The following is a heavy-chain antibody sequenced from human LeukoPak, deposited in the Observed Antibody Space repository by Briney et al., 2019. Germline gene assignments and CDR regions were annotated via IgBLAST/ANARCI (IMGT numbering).Heavy chain of an antibody. CDR3: AKDLHDYVWGRQVGFDY. Sequence: QTGGSLRLSCAASGFTFSSYAMSWVRQAPGKGLEWVSAISDSGGSTYYADSVKGRFTISRDNSKNTLYLQMNSLRAEDTAVYYCAKDLHDYVWGRQVGFDYWGQGTLVTVSS. D-gene: IGHD3-16*01. CDR1: GFTFSSYA. V-gene: IGHV3-23*01. CDR2: ISDSGGST. J-gene: IGHJ4*02.